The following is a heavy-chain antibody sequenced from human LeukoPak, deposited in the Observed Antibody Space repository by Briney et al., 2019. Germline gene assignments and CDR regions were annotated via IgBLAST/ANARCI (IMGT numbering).Heavy chain of an antibody. V-gene: IGHV3-9*01. Sequence: GGSLRLSCAASGFTFDDYAMHWVRQAPGKGLEWVSGISWNSGSIGYADSVKGRFTISRDNAKNSLYLQMNSLRAEDTALYYCAKDKAGGTTGPFDYWGQGTLVTVSS. D-gene: IGHD1-1*01. J-gene: IGHJ4*02. CDR1: GFTFDDYA. CDR3: AKDKAGGTTGPFDY. CDR2: ISWNSGSI.